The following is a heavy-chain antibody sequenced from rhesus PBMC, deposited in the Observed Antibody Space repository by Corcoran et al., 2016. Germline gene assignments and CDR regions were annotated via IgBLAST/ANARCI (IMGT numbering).Heavy chain of an antibody. CDR2: IYGSGRGT. V-gene: IGHV4-106*01. CDR1: GGSISDDYY. CDR3: ARRDFWTGSDY. Sequence: QVQLQESGPGLVKPSETLSLTCAVSGGSISDDYYWSWIRQPPGKGLEWIGFIYGSGRGTNYNPSLKNLLTISIDTAKNQFSLKLGSVTAADTAVYYCARRDFWTGSDYWGQGVLVTVSS. J-gene: IGHJ4*01. D-gene: IGHD3-3*01.